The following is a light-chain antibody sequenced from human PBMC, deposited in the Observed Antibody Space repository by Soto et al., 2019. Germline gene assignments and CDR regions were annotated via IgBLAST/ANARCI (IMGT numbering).Light chain of an antibody. V-gene: IGKV1-9*01. J-gene: IGKJ4*01. CDR2: AAS. CDR1: QGISNY. CDR3: QRLESYLT. Sequence: DIQLTQSPSFLSASVGDRVTITCRASQGISNYLAWYQQKPGKVPKLLIYAASTLQSGVPSRFSGSGSGTEFTLTISGLQPEDCATYYCQRLESYLTFGGGTKVEIK.